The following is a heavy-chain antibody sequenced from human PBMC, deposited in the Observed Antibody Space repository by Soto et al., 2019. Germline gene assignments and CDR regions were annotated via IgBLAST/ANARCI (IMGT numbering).Heavy chain of an antibody. Sequence: PGGSLRLSCAASGFTFSSYAMSWVRQAPGKGLEWVSAISGSGGSTYYADSVKGRFTISRDNSKNTLYLQMNSLRAEDTAVYYCATLHRDYGDIDYWGQGTLVTFSS. CDR2: ISGSGGST. J-gene: IGHJ4*02. D-gene: IGHD4-17*01. CDR1: GFTFSSYA. V-gene: IGHV3-23*01. CDR3: ATLHRDYGDIDY.